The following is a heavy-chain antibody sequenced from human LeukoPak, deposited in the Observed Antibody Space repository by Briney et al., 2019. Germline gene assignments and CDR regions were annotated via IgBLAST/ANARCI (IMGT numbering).Heavy chain of an antibody. Sequence: PGGSLRLSCAASGFTFSSYSINWVRQAPGKGLEWVSSISSSSSYIYYADSVKGRFTISRDNAKNSLYLQMNSLRAEDTAVYYCARDGTVTDAFDIWGQGTMVTVSS. CDR2: ISSSSSYI. V-gene: IGHV3-21*01. CDR3: ARDGTVTDAFDI. D-gene: IGHD4-17*01. CDR1: GFTFSSYS. J-gene: IGHJ3*02.